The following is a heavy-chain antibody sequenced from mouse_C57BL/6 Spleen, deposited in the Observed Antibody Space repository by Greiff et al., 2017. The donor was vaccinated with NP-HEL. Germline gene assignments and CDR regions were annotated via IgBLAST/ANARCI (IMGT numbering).Heavy chain of an antibody. J-gene: IGHJ4*01. Sequence: EVKLVESGPGLVKPSQSLSLTCSVTGYSITSGYYWNWIRQFPGNKLEWMGYISYDGSNNYNPSLKNRISITRDTSKNQFFLKLNSVTTEDTATYYCAGGNYGYAMDYWGQGTSVTVSS. CDR2: ISYDGSN. D-gene: IGHD2-1*01. CDR1: GYSITSGYY. CDR3: AGGNYGYAMDY. V-gene: IGHV3-6*01.